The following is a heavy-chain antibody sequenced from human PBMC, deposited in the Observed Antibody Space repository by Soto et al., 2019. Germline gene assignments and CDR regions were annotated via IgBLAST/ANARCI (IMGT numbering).Heavy chain of an antibody. J-gene: IGHJ3*02. CDR2: MNPNSGNT. CDR3: ARSLSGYDPEDAFDI. V-gene: IGHV1-8*01. Sequence: GASVKVSCKASGYTFPSYDINWLRQATGQGLEWMGWMNPNSGNTGYAQKFQGRVTMTRNTSISTAYMELSSLRSEDTAVYYCARSLSGYDPEDAFDIWGQGTMVTVSS. CDR1: GYTFPSYD. D-gene: IGHD5-12*01.